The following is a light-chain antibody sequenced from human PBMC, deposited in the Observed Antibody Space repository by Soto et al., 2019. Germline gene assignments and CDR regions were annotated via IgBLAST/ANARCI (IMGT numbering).Light chain of an antibody. Sequence: SYELTQPPSVSVSPGQTARITCSGDALPKQYAYWYQQKPGQAPVLVIYKDSERPSGIPERFSGSSSGTTVTLTISGVQAADDPEYPCQSADTSGTHQVFGTGTKVTVL. CDR3: QSADTSGTHQV. V-gene: IGLV3-25*02. CDR2: KDS. CDR1: ALPKQY. J-gene: IGLJ1*01.